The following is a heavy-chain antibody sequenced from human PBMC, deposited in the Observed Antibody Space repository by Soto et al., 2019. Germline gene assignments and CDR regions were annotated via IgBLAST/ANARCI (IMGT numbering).Heavy chain of an antibody. Sequence: PGGSLRLSSIASGITFTNYAMAWVRQAPEKGLEWVSGISGSGGRTYYADSVKGRFTISRDNSKNTLFLQMNSLRAEDTAIYYCVGDYGGLEGFDIWGQGTMVTVSS. D-gene: IGHD4-17*01. V-gene: IGHV3-23*01. CDR1: GITFTNYA. J-gene: IGHJ3*02. CDR3: VGDYGGLEGFDI. CDR2: ISGSGGRT.